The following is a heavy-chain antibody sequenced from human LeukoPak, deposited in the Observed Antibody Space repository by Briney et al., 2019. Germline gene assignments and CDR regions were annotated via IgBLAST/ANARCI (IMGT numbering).Heavy chain of an antibody. CDR1: GFTFSNAW. D-gene: IGHD3-9*01. CDR3: ARVDFRGGYYDILTGYYPNHGMDV. V-gene: IGHV3-66*01. CDR2: IYSGGST. J-gene: IGHJ6*02. Sequence: PGGSLRLSCAASGFTFSNAWMSWVRQAPGKGLEWVSVIYSGGSTYYADSVKGRFTISRDNSKNTPYLHLNSLRAEDTAVYYCARVDFRGGYYDILTGYYPNHGMDVWGQGTTVTVSS.